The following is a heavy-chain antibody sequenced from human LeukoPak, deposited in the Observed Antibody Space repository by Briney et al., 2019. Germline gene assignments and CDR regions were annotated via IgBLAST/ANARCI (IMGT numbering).Heavy chain of an antibody. CDR2: IYYSGST. V-gene: IGHV4-39*01. Sequence: PSETLSLTCTVSGGSISSSSYYWGWIRQPPGKGLEWIVSIYYSGSTYYNPSLKSRVTISVDTSKNQFSLKLSSVTAADTAVYYCARGTERASWFAPWGQGTLVTVSS. CDR3: ARGTERASWFAP. J-gene: IGHJ5*02. D-gene: IGHD1-7*01. CDR1: GGSISSSSYY.